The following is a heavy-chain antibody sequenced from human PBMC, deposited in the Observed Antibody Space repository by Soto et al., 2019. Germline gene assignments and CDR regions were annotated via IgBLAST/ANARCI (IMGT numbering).Heavy chain of an antibody. J-gene: IGHJ6*02. D-gene: IGHD3-22*01. Sequence: GGSLRLSCAASGFTFSSYAMHWVRQAPGKGLEWVAVISYDGSNKYYADSVKGRFTISRDNSKHTLYLQMNSLTAAEAAVYYCARAAISSGYYYVRCPSYYGMDVWGQGTTITVSS. CDR3: ARAAISSGYYYVRCPSYYGMDV. V-gene: IGHV3-30-3*01. CDR2: ISYDGSNK. CDR1: GFTFSSYA.